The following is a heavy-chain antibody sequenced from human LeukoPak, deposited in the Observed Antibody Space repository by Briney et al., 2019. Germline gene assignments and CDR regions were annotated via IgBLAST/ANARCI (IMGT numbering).Heavy chain of an antibody. J-gene: IGHJ3*02. Sequence: ASVKVSCKAPGYTFTSYYMRWVRQAPGQGLEWMGIINPSGGSTSYAQKFQGRVTMTRDTSTSTVYMELSSLRSEDTAVYYCARERGTMTDHDAFDIWGQGTMVTVSS. CDR3: ARERGTMTDHDAFDI. CDR1: GYTFTSYY. D-gene: IGHD3-22*01. CDR2: INPSGGST. V-gene: IGHV1-46*01.